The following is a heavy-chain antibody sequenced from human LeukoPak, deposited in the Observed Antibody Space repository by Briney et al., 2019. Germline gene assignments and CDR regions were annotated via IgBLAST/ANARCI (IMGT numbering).Heavy chain of an antibody. CDR2: IYYSGST. CDR3: ARGITMID. J-gene: IGHJ4*02. V-gene: IGHV4-59*01. Sequence: PSETLSLTCTVSGASINTYYWTWIRQPPGKGLEWIGYIYYSGSTSYNPSLKSRVTVSVDTSRTQFSMKLSSVTAADTDVYYCARGITMIDWGQGTLVTVSS. D-gene: IGHD3-22*01. CDR1: GASINTYY.